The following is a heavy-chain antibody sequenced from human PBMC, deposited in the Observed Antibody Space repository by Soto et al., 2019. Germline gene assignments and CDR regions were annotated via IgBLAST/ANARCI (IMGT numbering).Heavy chain of an antibody. D-gene: IGHD2-15*01. Sequence: QEQLVESGGGVVQPGRSLRLSCATSGFTFSSFGMHWVRQAPGKGLEWVAVIWHDGSNKYYADSVKGRFNISRDNFENTLYLQMNSLRAEDTAVYYCARDSGDVVGGQGTLVTVSS. CDR3: ARDSGDVV. V-gene: IGHV3-33*01. CDR1: GFTFSSFG. CDR2: IWHDGSNK. J-gene: IGHJ4*02.